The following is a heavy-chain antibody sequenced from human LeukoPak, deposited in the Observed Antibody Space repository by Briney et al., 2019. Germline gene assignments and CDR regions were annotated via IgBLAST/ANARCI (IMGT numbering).Heavy chain of an antibody. CDR1: GFTFRSYA. V-gene: IGHV3-30-3*01. CDR2: ISYDGSNK. D-gene: IGHD6-19*01. CDR3: ARGPSPHHSSGCGF. J-gene: IGHJ4*02. Sequence: TGGSLRLSCAASGFTFRSYAMNWVRQAPGTGLEWVAVISYDGSNKYYADSVKGRFTISRDNSKNTLYLQMNSLRPEDTAVYYCARGPSPHHSSGCGFWGQGTLVTVSS.